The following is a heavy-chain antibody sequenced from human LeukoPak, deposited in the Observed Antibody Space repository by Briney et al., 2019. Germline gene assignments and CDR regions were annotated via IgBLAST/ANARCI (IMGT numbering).Heavy chain of an antibody. CDR3: ARGYCSSTNCLPGGY. J-gene: IGHJ4*02. D-gene: IGHD2-2*01. CDR1: GYTFTNFY. CDR2: INPSGGST. Sequence: ASVKVSCKASGYTFTNFYIHWVRQAPGQGLEWIGMINPSGGSTSYAQTFQGRVTTTRDTSTSTVHMELSSLRSEDTALYYCARGYCSSTNCLPGGYWGQGTLVTVSS. V-gene: IGHV1-46*01.